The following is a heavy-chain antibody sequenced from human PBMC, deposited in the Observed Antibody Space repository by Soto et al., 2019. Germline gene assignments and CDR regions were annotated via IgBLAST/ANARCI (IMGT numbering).Heavy chain of an antibody. CDR2: INGGNGNT. V-gene: IGHV1-3*01. J-gene: IGHJ4*02. Sequence: ASVKVSCKASEYTFTSYTMHWVRQAPGQRLEWMGWINGGNGNTKYSQKFQGRVTITRDASASTAYMELSSLRSDDTAVYYCARELQGLYYFDYWGQGTLVTVSS. CDR3: ARELQGLYYFDY. CDR1: EYTFTSYT. D-gene: IGHD4-4*01.